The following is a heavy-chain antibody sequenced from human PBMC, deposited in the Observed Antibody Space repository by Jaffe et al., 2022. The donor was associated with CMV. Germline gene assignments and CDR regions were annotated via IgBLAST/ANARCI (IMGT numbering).Heavy chain of an antibody. D-gene: IGHD3-9*01. J-gene: IGHJ3*02. CDR2: IKQDGSEK. CDR3: ASNQYYDILTGPIATHAFDI. CDR1: GFTFSSYW. V-gene: IGHV3-7*01. Sequence: EVQLVESGGGLVQPGGSLRLSCAASGFTFSSYWMSWVRQAPGKGLEWVANIKQDGSEKYYVDSVKGRFTISRDNAKNSLYLQMNSLRAEDTAVYYCASNQYYDILTGPIATHAFDIWGQGTMVTVSS.